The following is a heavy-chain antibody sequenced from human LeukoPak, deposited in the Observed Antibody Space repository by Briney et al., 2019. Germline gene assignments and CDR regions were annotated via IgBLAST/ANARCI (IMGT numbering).Heavy chain of an antibody. Sequence: GRSLRLSCAASGFTFDDYAMHWVRHAPGKGLEWVSGISWNSGSIGYADSVKGRFTISRDNAKNSLYLQMNSLRAEDMALYYCAKEAAPRVKPSSSDPLDYWGQGTLVTVSS. D-gene: IGHD6-6*01. CDR1: GFTFDDYA. V-gene: IGHV3-9*03. CDR3: AKEAAPRVKPSSSDPLDY. J-gene: IGHJ4*01. CDR2: ISWNSGSI.